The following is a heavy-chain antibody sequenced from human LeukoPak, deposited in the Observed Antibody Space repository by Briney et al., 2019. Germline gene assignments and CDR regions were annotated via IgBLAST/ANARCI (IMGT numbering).Heavy chain of an antibody. Sequence: GGSLRLSCAASGFTFSSYAMHWVRQAPGKGLEWVAVISYDGSNKYYADSVKGRFTISRDNSKNTLYLQMNSLRAEDTAVYYCARGPMEYPGGYWGQGTLVTVSS. V-gene: IGHV3-30-3*01. CDR3: ARGPMEYPGGY. CDR2: ISYDGSNK. D-gene: IGHD3-16*01. J-gene: IGHJ4*02. CDR1: GFTFSSYA.